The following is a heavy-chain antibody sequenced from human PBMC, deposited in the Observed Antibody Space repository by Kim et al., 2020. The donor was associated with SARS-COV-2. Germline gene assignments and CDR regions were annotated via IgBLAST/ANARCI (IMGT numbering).Heavy chain of an antibody. V-gene: IGHV3-9*01. CDR2: ISWNSGSI. Sequence: GGSLRLSCAASGFTFDDYAMHWVRQAPGKGLEWVSGISWNSGSIGYADSVKGRFTISRDNAKNSLYLQMNSLRAEDTALYYCAKDIIGAAAAPYYYYGM. D-gene: IGHD6-13*01. CDR3: AKDIIGAAAAPYYYYGM. J-gene: IGHJ6*01. CDR1: GFTFDDYA.